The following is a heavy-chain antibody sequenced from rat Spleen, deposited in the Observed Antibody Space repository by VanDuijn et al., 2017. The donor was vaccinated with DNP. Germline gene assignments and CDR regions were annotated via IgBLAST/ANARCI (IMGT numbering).Heavy chain of an antibody. CDR2: ISYDGGST. CDR1: GFIFSNYW. CDR3: TTDGLH. J-gene: IGHJ2*01. V-gene: IGHV5-31*01. Sequence: EVQLVESGGGPVQPGRSLKLSCVASGFIFSNYWMTWIRQAPGKGLEWVASISYDGGSTYYRDPVKGRFTIPRDNAKSTLYLQMDSLRSEDTATYYCTTDGLHWGQGVMVTVSS.